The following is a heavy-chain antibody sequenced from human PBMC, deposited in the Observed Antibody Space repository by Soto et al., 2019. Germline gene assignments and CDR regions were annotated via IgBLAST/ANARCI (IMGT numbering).Heavy chain of an antibody. J-gene: IGHJ6*02. CDR1: GFTFSTHN. V-gene: IGHV3-30-3*01. Sequence: VQLVESGGGVVQPGRSLRLSCAASGFTFSTHNMHWVRQAPGKGLEWVALILFDGSNQYYADSVKGRFTISRDNSKNTVHVEMNSLRVEDTAVYYCARDSGYSNGHGMDVWGQGTTVTVSS. D-gene: IGHD6-25*01. CDR2: ILFDGSNQ. CDR3: ARDSGYSNGHGMDV.